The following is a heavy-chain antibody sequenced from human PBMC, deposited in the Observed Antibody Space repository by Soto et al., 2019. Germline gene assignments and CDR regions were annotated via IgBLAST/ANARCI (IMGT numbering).Heavy chain of an antibody. CDR2: ISSNGSNK. V-gene: IGHV3-33*01. D-gene: IGHD3-3*01. CDR1: GFTFSSYG. CDR3: ARELNTYYDFWSGQYGMDV. Sequence: GGSLRLSCAASGFTFSSYGMHWVRQAPGKGLEWVAVISSNGSNKYYADSVKGRFTISRDNSKNSLYLQMNSLRAEDTAVYYCARELNTYYDFWSGQYGMDVWGQGPRSPSP. J-gene: IGHJ6*02.